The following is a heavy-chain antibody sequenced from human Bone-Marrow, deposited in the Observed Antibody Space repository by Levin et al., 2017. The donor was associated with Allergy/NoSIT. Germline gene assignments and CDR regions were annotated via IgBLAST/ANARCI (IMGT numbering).Heavy chain of an antibody. V-gene: IGHV3-74*01. CDR3: AREPWW. Sequence: GGSLRLSCSVSGFTFSNFWMHWVRQAPGKGLVWVARINSDESSASYADSVKGRFTISRDNAKNTLYLQLNSLRVEDTAVYYCAREPWWWGQGTLVTVSS. CDR1: GFTFSNFW. CDR2: INSDESSA. J-gene: IGHJ4*02. D-gene: IGHD2-8*02.